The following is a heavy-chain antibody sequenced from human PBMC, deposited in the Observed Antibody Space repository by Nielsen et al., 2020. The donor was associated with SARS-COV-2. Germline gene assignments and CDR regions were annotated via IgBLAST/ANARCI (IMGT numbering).Heavy chain of an antibody. J-gene: IGHJ5*02. V-gene: IGHV3-7*03. D-gene: IGHD3-10*01. CDR1: GFTFSDYW. CDR3: ARNFYGSGSYPFDP. Sequence: GGSVRLSCAASGFTFSDYWMSWVRQAPGKGLEWVANIHQDGGETRYADSVKGRFTISRDNAKNSLYLQMNSLRAEDTAMYYCARNFYGSGSYPFDPWGQGTLVTVSS. CDR2: IHQDGGET.